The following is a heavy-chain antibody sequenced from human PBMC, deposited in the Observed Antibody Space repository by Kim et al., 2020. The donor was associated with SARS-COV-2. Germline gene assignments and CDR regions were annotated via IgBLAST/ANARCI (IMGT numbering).Heavy chain of an antibody. J-gene: IGHJ6*01. CDR1: GFTFSSYA. Sequence: GGSLRLSCAASGFTFSSYAMNWVRQAPGKGLVWVSLISSSGRTIYYADAAKGRFTISRDNAKHFTYLQMNSPRAEDTAACFGLRVTRVLIANSYYYYGL. V-gene: IGHV3-48*03. D-gene: IGHD6-13*01. CDR3: LRVTRVLIANSYYYYGL. CDR2: ISSSGRTI.